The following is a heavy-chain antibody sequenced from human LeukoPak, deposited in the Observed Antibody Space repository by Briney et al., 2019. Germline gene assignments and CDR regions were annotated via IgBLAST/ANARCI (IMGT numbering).Heavy chain of an antibody. V-gene: IGHV4-34*01. J-gene: IGHJ5*02. CDR1: GGSFSGYY. D-gene: IGHD2-2*01. CDR2: INHSGST. Sequence: PSETLSLTCAVCGGSFSGYYWSWIRQPPGKGLEWIGEINHSGSTNYNPSLKSRGTISVDTSKNQFSLKLSSVAAADTAVYYCARVACSSTSCYLGLNWFDPWGQGTLVTVSS. CDR3: ARVACSSTSCYLGLNWFDP.